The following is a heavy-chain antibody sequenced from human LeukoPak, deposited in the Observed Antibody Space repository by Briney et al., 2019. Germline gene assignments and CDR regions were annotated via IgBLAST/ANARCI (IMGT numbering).Heavy chain of an antibody. D-gene: IGHD2-2*02. CDR1: GFGFISYA. V-gene: IGHV3-23*01. J-gene: IGHJ3*02. Sequence: GGSLRLSCGGSGFGFISYAMSWVRQAPGKGLEWVSGISGSGDSTYYADSVKGRFTLSRDNSKNTVYLQMNSLRAEDTAVYYCAKVASSCSSTSCYMDAFDIWGQGTMVTVSS. CDR2: ISGSGDST. CDR3: AKVASSCSSTSCYMDAFDI.